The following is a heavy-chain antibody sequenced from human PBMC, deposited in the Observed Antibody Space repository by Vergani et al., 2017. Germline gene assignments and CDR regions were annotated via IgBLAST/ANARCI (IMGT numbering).Heavy chain of an antibody. CDR3: ATGQQLVFFSVDV. D-gene: IGHD6-13*01. CDR2: VSWNSETI. CDR1: GFRFDEYA. J-gene: IGHJ6*04. Sequence: EEKLVESGGGLVQPGRSLRLSCEASGFRFDEYAMHWVRRVPGKGLEWVSGVSWNSETIRYADSVKGRFTISRDNAKSSLYLQMDSLRPEDTAHYYCATGQQLVFFSVDVWGIGTSVTVTA. V-gene: IGHV3-9*01.